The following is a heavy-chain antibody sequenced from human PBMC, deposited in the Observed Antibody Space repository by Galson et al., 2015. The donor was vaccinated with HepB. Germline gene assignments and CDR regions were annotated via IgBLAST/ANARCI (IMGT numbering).Heavy chain of an antibody. CDR2: ISYDGSNK. Sequence: SLRLSCAASGFTFSRYAMHWVRQAPGKGLEWVAVISYDGSNKYYADSVKGRFTISRDNPKNTLYLQMNSLRAEDTAVYYCARVRWELLGWYYFDYWGQGTLVTVSS. CDR3: ARVRWELLGWYYFDY. V-gene: IGHV3-30-3*01. D-gene: IGHD1-26*01. CDR1: GFTFSRYA. J-gene: IGHJ4*02.